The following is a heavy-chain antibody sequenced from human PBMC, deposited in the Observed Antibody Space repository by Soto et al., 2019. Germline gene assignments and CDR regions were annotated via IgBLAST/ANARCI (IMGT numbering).Heavy chain of an antibody. CDR1: GFSFSSYA. Sequence: EVQLLESGGGLVQPGGSLRLSCAASGFSFSSYAMSWVRQAPGRGLEWVSVSATSGNTYYADSVKGRFSISRDSSKSTLYLQMNSLRAEDTAVYCCAKRMASAHYFEKWGQGTLVTVSS. J-gene: IGHJ4*02. D-gene: IGHD5-12*01. CDR2: SATSGNT. CDR3: AKRMASAHYFEK. V-gene: IGHV3-23*01.